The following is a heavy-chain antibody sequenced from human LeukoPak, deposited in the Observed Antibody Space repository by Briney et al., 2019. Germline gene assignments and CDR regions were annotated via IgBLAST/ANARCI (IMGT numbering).Heavy chain of an antibody. CDR2: ISSSRYI. D-gene: IGHD6-6*01. CDR1: GFTFDDYG. Sequence: NPGGSLRLSCEASGFTFDDYGMSWVRQPPGKGLEWVSSISSSRYIYYADSVKGRFTISRDNAKNSLYLQMNSLRAEDTAVYYCARFPAPNDSSSWGGYYYYYMDVWGKGTTVTVSS. V-gene: IGHV3-69-1*01. J-gene: IGHJ6*03. CDR3: ARFPAPNDSSSWGGYYYYYMDV.